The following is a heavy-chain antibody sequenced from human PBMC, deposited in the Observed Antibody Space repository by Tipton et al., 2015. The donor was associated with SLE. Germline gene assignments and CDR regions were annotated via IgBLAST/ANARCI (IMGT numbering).Heavy chain of an antibody. J-gene: IGHJ5*02. Sequence: TLSLTCTVSGGSISSGGYYWSWIRQHPGKGLEWIGHIYTSGSTNYNPSLKSRVTISVDTSKNQFSLKLSSVTAADTAVFYCARDWIESPSWFDPWGQGTLVTVSS. CDR1: GGSISSGGYY. CDR3: ARDWIESPSWFDP. V-gene: IGHV4-61*09. D-gene: IGHD1-1*01. CDR2: IYTSGST.